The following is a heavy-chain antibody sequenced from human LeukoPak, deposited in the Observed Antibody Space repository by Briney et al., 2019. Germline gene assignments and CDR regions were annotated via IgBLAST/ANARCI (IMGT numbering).Heavy chain of an antibody. CDR3: AKDLSSRLRGGYFDL. Sequence: GGSLKVSRAASGFHFSGFYMHWVRQASGRGLEWVSGISAGDGSTAYADSVEGRFTISRDNSKSTLYLQMNSLRVDDTAVYYCAKDLSSRLRGGYFDLWGRNTLVTVSS. D-gene: IGHD6-25*01. V-gene: IGHV3-23*01. CDR1: GFHFSGFY. CDR2: ISAGDGST. J-gene: IGHJ2*01.